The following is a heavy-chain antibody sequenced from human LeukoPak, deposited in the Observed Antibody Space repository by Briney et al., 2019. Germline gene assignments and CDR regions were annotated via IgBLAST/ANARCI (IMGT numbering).Heavy chain of an antibody. D-gene: IGHD3-10*01. V-gene: IGHV3-53*01. Sequence: GGSLRLSCAASGFTVSSNYMSWVRQAPGKGLEWVSVIYSGGSTYYADSVKGRFTISRDNSKNTLYLQMNSLRAEDTAVYYCARDSGRLLPPDYWGQGTLVTVSS. J-gene: IGHJ4*02. CDR1: GFTVSSNY. CDR2: IYSGGST. CDR3: ARDSGRLLPPDY.